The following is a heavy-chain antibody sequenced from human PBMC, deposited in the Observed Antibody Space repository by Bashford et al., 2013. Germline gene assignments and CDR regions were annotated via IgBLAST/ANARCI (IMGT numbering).Heavy chain of an antibody. D-gene: IGHD2-2*01. V-gene: IGHV1-18*01. CDR2: ISAYNGNT. J-gene: IGHJ5*02. Sequence: ASVKVSCKASGYTFTSYGISWVRQAPGQGLEWMGWISAYNGNTNYAQKLQGRVTMTTDTSTSTAYMELRSLRSDDTAVYYCARGQGYCSSTSCYQFFWFDPWGQGTLVTVSS. CDR3: ARGQGYCSSTSCYQFFWFDP. CDR1: GYTFTSYG.